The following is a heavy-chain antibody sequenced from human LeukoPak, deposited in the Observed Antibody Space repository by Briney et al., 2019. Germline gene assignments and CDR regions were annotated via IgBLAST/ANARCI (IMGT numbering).Heavy chain of an antibody. V-gene: IGHV4-61*02. CDR2: IYTSGST. CDR3: ARGGYSYRRTGAFDI. Sequence: SETLSLTCTVSGGSISSGSYYWSWIRQPAGKGLEWIGRIYTSGSTNYNPSLKSRVTISVDTSKNQFSLKLSSVTAADTAVYYCARGGYSYRRTGAFDIWGQGTMVTVSS. D-gene: IGHD5-18*01. CDR1: GGSISSGSYY. J-gene: IGHJ3*02.